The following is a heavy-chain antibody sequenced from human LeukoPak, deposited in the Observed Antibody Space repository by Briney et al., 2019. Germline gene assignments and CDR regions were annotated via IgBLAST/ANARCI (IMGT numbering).Heavy chain of an antibody. Sequence: ASVKVSCKASGGTFSRYAISWVRQAPGQGLEWMGGIIPIFGTANYAQKFQGRVTITADESTSTAYMELSSLRSEDTAVYYCARVWFGESGFDYWGQGTLVTVSS. CDR2: IIPIFGTA. V-gene: IGHV1-69*13. D-gene: IGHD3-10*01. CDR3: ARVWFGESGFDY. CDR1: GGTFSRYA. J-gene: IGHJ4*02.